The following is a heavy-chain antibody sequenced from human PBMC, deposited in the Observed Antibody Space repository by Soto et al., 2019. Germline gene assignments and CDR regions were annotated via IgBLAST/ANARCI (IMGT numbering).Heavy chain of an antibody. CDR3: ARELDGMDV. CDR1: GFSVSTNY. V-gene: IGHV3-53*01. CDR2: IYTGGTT. Sequence: LRLSCAVSGFSVSTNYMSWVRQAPGKGLEWVSIIYTGGTTDYADSVKGRFTFSRDNSKNTLYLQMNSLRAEDTAVYYCARELDGMDVWGQGTTVTVSS. J-gene: IGHJ6*02.